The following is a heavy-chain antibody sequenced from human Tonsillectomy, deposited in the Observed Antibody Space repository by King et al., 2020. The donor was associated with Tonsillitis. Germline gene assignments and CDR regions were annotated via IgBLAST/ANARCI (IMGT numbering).Heavy chain of an antibody. CDR2: ISFDGSSK. CDR3: ARRDGALYYYYYGMDV. J-gene: IGHJ6*02. CDR1: GFTFSSYA. Sequence: VQLVESGGGVVQPGRSLRLSCAASGFTFSSYAMHWVRQAPGKGLEWVAVISFDGSSKDYADSVKGRFTISRDNSKNTLFLQMDSLRPEDTAVYYFARRDGALYYYYYGMDVWGQGTTVTVSS. D-gene: IGHD4-17*01. V-gene: IGHV3-30-3*01.